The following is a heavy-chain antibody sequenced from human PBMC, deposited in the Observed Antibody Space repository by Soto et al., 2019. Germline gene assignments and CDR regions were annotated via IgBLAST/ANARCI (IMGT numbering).Heavy chain of an antibody. CDR1: GGSFSGYY. Sequence: SETLSLTCAVYGGSFSGYYWNWIRQPPGKGLEWIGEINHGRSTNYNPSLKSRVTISVDTSKNQFSLKLTSVTAADTAVYYCAVLAGAINGFDPWGQGTLVTLSS. D-gene: IGHD6-25*01. V-gene: IGHV4-34*01. CDR3: AVLAGAINGFDP. CDR2: INHGRST. J-gene: IGHJ5*02.